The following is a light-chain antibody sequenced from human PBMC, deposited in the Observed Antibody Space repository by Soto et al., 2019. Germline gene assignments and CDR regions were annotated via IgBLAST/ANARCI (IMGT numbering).Light chain of an antibody. J-gene: IGKJ2*01. Sequence: DIQMTQSPSTLSASVGDGVTITCRASQSIGSWLAWYQQKPGKAPKLLIYKATNLQSRVPSRFSGSGSGTDFSLTISSLQPVDSATYFCQQYNDFQYTFGPGTKLEI. V-gene: IGKV1-5*03. CDR2: KAT. CDR1: QSIGSW. CDR3: QQYNDFQYT.